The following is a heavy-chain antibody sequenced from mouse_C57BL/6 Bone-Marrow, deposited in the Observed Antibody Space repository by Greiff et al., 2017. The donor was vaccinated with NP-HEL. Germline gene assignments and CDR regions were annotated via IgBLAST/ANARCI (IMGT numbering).Heavy chain of an antibody. J-gene: IGHJ1*03. V-gene: IGHV1-54*01. CDR1: GYAFTNYL. CDR2: INPGSGGT. Sequence: QVQLQQSGAELVRPGTSVKVSCKASGYAFTNYLIEWVKQRPGQGLEWIGVINPGSGGTNYNEKFKGKATLTADKSSSTAYMQLSSLTSEDSAVYFCARSDYYGSDWYFDVWGTGTTVTVSS. D-gene: IGHD1-1*01. CDR3: ARSDYYGSDWYFDV.